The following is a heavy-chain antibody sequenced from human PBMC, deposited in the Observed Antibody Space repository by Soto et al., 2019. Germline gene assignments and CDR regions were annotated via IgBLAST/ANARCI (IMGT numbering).Heavy chain of an antibody. Sequence: SETLSLTCTVSGGSVSSYYWSWIRQSPEKGLEWIGYIYYSGSTKYKPSLKSRVTISVDTSKNQFSLKVSSVTAADTAVYYCARGGGIADLDYWGQGTLVTVSS. CDR2: IYYSGST. CDR1: GGSVSSYY. D-gene: IGHD6-13*01. CDR3: ARGGGIADLDY. V-gene: IGHV4-59*08. J-gene: IGHJ4*02.